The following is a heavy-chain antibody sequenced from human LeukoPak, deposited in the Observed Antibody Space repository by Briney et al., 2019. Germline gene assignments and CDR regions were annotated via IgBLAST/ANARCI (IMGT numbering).Heavy chain of an antibody. D-gene: IGHD5-18*01. V-gene: IGHV4-34*01. Sequence: SETLSLTCAVYGGSFSGYYWSWIRQPPGKGLEWIGEINHSGSTNYNPSLKSRVTISVGTSKNQFSLKLSSVNAADTAVYYCAKYSYGYPNWFDPWGQGTLVTVSS. CDR3: AKYSYGYPNWFDP. CDR2: INHSGST. J-gene: IGHJ5*02. CDR1: GGSFSGYY.